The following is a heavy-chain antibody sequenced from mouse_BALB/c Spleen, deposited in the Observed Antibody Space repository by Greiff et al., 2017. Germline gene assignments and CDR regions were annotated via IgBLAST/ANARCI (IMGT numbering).Heavy chain of an antibody. D-gene: IGHD2-1*01. CDR2: ISSGGGST. J-gene: IGHJ3*01. CDR1: GFAFSSYD. V-gene: IGHV5-12-1*01. Sequence: EVKLVESGGGLVKPGGSLKLSCAASGFAFSSYDMSWVRQTPEQRLEWVAYISSGGGSTYYPDTVKGRFTISRDNAKNTLYLQMSSLKSEDTAMYYCARHGNYVSWFAYWGQGTLVTVSA. CDR3: ARHGNYVSWFAY.